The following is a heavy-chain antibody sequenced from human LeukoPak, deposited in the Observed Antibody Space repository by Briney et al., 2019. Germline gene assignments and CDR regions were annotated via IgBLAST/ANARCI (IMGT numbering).Heavy chain of an antibody. Sequence: QPGGSLRLSGAASGLTFSSYWMSWVRQAPGKGLGWVANIKQDGSEKYYVDSVKGRFTISRDNAKNSLYLQMNSLRAEDTAVYYCARDLDPITGTGFDYWGQGTLVTVSS. J-gene: IGHJ4*02. V-gene: IGHV3-7*01. D-gene: IGHD1-20*01. CDR1: GLTFSSYW. CDR2: IKQDGSEK. CDR3: ARDLDPITGTGFDY.